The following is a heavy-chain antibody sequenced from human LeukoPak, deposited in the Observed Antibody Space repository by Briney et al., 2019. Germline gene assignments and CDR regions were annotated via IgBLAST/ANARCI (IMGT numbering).Heavy chain of an antibody. Sequence: ASVKVSCKASGGTFSNYAISWVRQAPGQGLEWMGGIIPIFGTANYAQKFRGRATITADKSTSTAYMELSSLRSEDTAVYYCARERGGSSGYYYYNDAFDIWGQGTMVTVSS. CDR3: ARERGGSSGYYYYNDAFDI. V-gene: IGHV1-69*06. CDR2: IIPIFGTA. D-gene: IGHD3-22*01. CDR1: GGTFSNYA. J-gene: IGHJ3*02.